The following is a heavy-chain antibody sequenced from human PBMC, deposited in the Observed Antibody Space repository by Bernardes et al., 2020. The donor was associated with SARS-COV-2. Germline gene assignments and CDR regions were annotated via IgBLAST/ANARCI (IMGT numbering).Heavy chain of an antibody. J-gene: IGHJ4*02. CDR2: ISSYGTTA. Sequence: GGSLRLSCATSGFTFSNYAMHWVRQAPGKGLEWVAIISSYGTTAYNTDSVKGRFTISRDISKNTVFLQMNSLTTEDTAVYYCAREWDDLSSSLFDHWGQGSLVTVSS. V-gene: IGHV3-30-3*01. CDR1: GFTFSNYA. CDR3: AREWDDLSSSLFDH. D-gene: IGHD1-1*01.